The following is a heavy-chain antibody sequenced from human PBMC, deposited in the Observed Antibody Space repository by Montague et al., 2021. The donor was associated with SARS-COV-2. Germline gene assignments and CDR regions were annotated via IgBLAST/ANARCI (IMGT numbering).Heavy chain of an antibody. D-gene: IGHD3-22*01. Sequence: TLSLTCIVSGGSISSGGFLWTWVRHLPGKGLEWIGYICYNGGTDYTPSLKSRVNIAVDTSKNQFSLRMSSVTAADTAVYYCSGGGYHYSHTYYYAMDFWGQGTTVSVAS. CDR1: GGSISSGGFL. J-gene: IGHJ6*02. CDR3: SGGGYHYSHTYYYAMDF. CDR2: ICYNGGT. V-gene: IGHV4-31*03.